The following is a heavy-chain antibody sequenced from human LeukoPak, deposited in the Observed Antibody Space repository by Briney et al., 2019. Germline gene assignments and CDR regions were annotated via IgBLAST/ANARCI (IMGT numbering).Heavy chain of an antibody. D-gene: IGHD5-18*01. Sequence: SETLSLTCTVSGGSISSYYWSWIRQPAGKGLEWIGRTYTSGSTNYNPSLKSRVTMSVDTSKNQFSLKLSSVTAADTAVYYCARGIRAGYYYYYYMDVWGKGTTVTVSS. CDR3: ARGIRAGYYYYYYMDV. CDR2: TYTSGST. CDR1: GGSISSYY. V-gene: IGHV4-4*07. J-gene: IGHJ6*03.